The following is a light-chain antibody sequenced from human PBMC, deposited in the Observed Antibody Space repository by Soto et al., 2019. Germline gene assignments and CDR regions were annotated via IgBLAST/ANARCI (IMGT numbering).Light chain of an antibody. V-gene: IGLV1-44*01. Sequence: QSVLTHPPSASGTPGQRVTISCSGSSSNIGDNAVNWYQQLPGTAPKLLIYSNNQRPSGVPDRFSGSKSGTSASLAISGLQSEDEADYYCAAWDGSLNGYVFGTGTKLTVL. CDR1: SSNIGDNA. J-gene: IGLJ1*01. CDR2: SNN. CDR3: AAWDGSLNGYV.